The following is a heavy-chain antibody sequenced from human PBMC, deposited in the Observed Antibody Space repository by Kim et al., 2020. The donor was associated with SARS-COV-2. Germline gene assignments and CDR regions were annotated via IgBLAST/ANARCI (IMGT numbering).Heavy chain of an antibody. Sequence: SVKVSCKASGGTFSSYAISWVRQAPGQGLEWMGGIIPIFGTANYAQKFQGRVTITADESTSTAYMELSSLRSEDTAVYYCARSREHGGYCSGGSCYSVYAFDIWGQGTMVTVSS. J-gene: IGHJ3*02. V-gene: IGHV1-69*13. CDR3: ARSREHGGYCSGGSCYSVYAFDI. CDR1: GGTFSSYA. CDR2: IIPIFGTA. D-gene: IGHD2-15*01.